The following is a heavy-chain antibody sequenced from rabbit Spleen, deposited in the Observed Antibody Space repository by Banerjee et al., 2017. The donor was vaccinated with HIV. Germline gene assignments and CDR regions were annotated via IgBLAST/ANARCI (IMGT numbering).Heavy chain of an antibody. V-gene: IGHV1S47*01. CDR3: VREVAARFNL. CDR1: GFDFSSYG. D-gene: IGHD4-1*01. J-gene: IGHJ4*01. Sequence: QELLVESGGGLVQPGGSLKLSCKASGFDFSSYGVSWVRQAPGKGLEWIGYIDPIFQITTYANWVNGRFSISRENTQNTVYLQLNSLTAADTATYFCVREVAARFNLWGPGTLVTVS. CDR2: IDPIFQIT.